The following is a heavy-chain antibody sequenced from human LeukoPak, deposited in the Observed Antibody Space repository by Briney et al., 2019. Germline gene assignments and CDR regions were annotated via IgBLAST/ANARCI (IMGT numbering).Heavy chain of an antibody. J-gene: IGHJ4*01. CDR3: VIIYVWNDFDR. CDR2: ISSSGGST. D-gene: IGHD1-1*01. V-gene: IGHV3-64D*08. CDR1: GFTFSSYA. Sequence: GGSLRLSCSASGFTFSSYAMHWVRQAPGKGLEYVSAISSSGGSTYYADSVKGRFIISRDDYKHTVYLQMSSLRAEDTAVYYSVIIYVWNDFDRWGQGTQV.